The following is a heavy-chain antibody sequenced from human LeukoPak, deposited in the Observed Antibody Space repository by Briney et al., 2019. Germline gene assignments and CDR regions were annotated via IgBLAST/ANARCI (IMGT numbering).Heavy chain of an antibody. J-gene: IGHJ4*02. CDR3: AKDSYDIVTGYYQN. CDR2: ISGSGGSA. D-gene: IGHD3-9*01. V-gene: IGHV3-23*01. Sequence: GVSLTLPCAASGLLLSHFPMLWVRHAPGKGLEWVSAISGSGGSAYYADSVKGRFTFSRDNSKNTLFLQMNSLRADETAVYYCAKDSYDIVTGYYQNWGQGTLVTVSS. CDR1: GLLLSHFP.